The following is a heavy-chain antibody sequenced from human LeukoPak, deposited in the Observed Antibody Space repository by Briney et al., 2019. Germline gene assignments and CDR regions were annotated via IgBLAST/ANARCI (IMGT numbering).Heavy chain of an antibody. CDR1: GYTFTSYD. V-gene: IGHV1-8*01. D-gene: IGHD3-10*01. CDR2: MNPNSGNT. J-gene: IGHJ4*02. CDR3: ARVGNVWFGELFEDYNYFDY. Sequence: ASVKVSCKASGYTFTSYDINWVRQATGQGLEWMGWMNPNSGNTGYAQKFQGRVTMTRDTSISTAYMELSRLRSDDTAVYYCARVGNVWFGELFEDYNYFDYWGQGTLVTVSS.